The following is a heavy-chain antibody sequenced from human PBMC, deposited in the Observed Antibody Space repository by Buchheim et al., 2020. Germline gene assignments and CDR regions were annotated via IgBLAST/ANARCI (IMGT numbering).Heavy chain of an antibody. V-gene: IGHV3-7*01. CDR3: ASHKLSRYSSSSDY. D-gene: IGHD6-6*01. CDR1: GFTFSSYA. J-gene: IGHJ4*02. Sequence: VQLVESGGGLVQPGGSLRLSCAASGFTFSSYAMSWVRQAPGKGLEWVANIKQDGSEKYYVDSVKGRFTISRDNAKNSLYLRMNSLRAEDTAVYYCASHKLSRYSSSSDYWGQGTL. CDR2: IKQDGSEK.